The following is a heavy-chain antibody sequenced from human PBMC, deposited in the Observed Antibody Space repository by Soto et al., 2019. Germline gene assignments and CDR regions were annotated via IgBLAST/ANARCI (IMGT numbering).Heavy chain of an antibody. Sequence: SETLSLTCAVYGGSFSGYYWSWIRQPPGKGLEWIGEINHSGSTNYNPSLKSRVTISVDTSKNQFSLKLSSVTAADTAVYYCARALGDRATDYWGQGTLVTVSS. V-gene: IGHV4-34*01. CDR1: GGSFSGYY. J-gene: IGHJ4*02. CDR3: ARALGDRATDY. D-gene: IGHD3-22*01. CDR2: INHSGST.